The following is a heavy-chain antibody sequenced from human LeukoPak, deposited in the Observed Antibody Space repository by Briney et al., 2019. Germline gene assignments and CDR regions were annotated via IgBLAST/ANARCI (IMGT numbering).Heavy chain of an antibody. CDR2: VSGSGGTT. CDR3: ARGKYGGYFIDY. J-gene: IGHJ4*02. D-gene: IGHD5-12*01. V-gene: IGHV3-23*01. Sequence: TGGSLRLSCAASTLTFSSYVMTWVRQAPGKGLEWVAIVSGSGGTTDYADSVKGRFTISRDNAKNTVYLQMNSLRAEDTAVYYCARGKYGGYFIDYWGQGTLVTVSS. CDR1: TLTFSSYV.